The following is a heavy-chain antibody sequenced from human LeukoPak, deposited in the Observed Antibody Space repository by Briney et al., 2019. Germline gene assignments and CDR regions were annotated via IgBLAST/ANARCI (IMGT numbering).Heavy chain of an antibody. J-gene: IGHJ5*02. V-gene: IGHV4-59*08. CDR2: IYYSGST. D-gene: IGHD6-6*01. Sequence: SETLSLTCAVYGGSFSGYYWSWIRQPPGKGLEWIGYIYYSGSTNYNPSLKSRVTISVDTSKNQFSLKLSSVTAADTAVYYCARRGSSSRFDPWGQGTLVTVSS. CDR3: ARRGSSSRFDP. CDR1: GGSFSGYY.